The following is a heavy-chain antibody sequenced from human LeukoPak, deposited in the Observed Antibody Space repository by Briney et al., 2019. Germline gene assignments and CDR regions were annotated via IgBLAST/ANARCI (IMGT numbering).Heavy chain of an antibody. CDR2: INPDGRDT. CDR3: TSWGDTTAEYFQR. Sequence: GGSLRFSCVVSGFTFNRCWMSWVRQAPGKGLEWVAHINPDGRDTYYVDSVKGRFTISRDNAQNSMYLQMNSLRVEDTAVYYCTSWGDTTAEYFQRWGQGTLVTVSS. J-gene: IGHJ1*01. D-gene: IGHD2-21*02. V-gene: IGHV3-7*01. CDR1: GFTFNRCW.